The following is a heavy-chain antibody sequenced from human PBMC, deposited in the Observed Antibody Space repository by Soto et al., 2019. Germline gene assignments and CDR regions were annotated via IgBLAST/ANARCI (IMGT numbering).Heavy chain of an antibody. D-gene: IGHD3-22*01. V-gene: IGHV3-11*01. Sequence: GGSLRLSCAASGFTFSDYYMSWIRQAPGKGLEWVSYISSSGSTIYYADSVKGRFTISRDNAKNSLYLQMNSLRAEDTAVYYCARYDSSGYYYDFDYWGQGTLVTVSS. CDR1: GFTFSDYY. J-gene: IGHJ4*02. CDR2: ISSSGSTI. CDR3: ARYDSSGYYYDFDY.